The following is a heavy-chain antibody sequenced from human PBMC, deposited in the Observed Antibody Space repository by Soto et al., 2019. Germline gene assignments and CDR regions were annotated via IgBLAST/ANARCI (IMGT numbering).Heavy chain of an antibody. CDR2: IIPIPDIT. Sequence: QVQLVQSGAEVRKPGSSVKVSCKAPGGTFSTYIISWVRQAPGQGLEWMGRIIPIPDITNYAQKFQGRVTVTADRSTSTAYMELTSLKSEDTAVYYRARDRITTRGDAFDLWGQGTMVTVSS. CDR3: ARDRITTRGDAFDL. D-gene: IGHD3-3*01. CDR1: GGTFSTYI. J-gene: IGHJ3*01. V-gene: IGHV1-69*08.